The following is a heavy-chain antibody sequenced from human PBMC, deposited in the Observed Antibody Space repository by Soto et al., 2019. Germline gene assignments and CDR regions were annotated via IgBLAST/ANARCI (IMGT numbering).Heavy chain of an antibody. CDR1: GWSFSGYY. J-gene: IGHJ4*02. CDR3: ARSPFKGDIVVVPLIFRGYFDY. Sequence: SETLSLTCAVYGWSFSGYYWSWIRQPPGKGLEWIGEINHSGSTNYNPSLKSRVTISVDTSKNQFSLKLSSVTAADTAVYYCARSPFKGDIVVVPLIFRGYFDYWGQGTLVTVSS. D-gene: IGHD2-2*01. V-gene: IGHV4-34*01. CDR2: INHSGST.